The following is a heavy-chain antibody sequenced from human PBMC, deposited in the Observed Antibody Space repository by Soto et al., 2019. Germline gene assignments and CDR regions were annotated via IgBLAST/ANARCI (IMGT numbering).Heavy chain of an antibody. J-gene: IGHJ5*02. CDR2: INHSGST. Sequence: PSETLSLTCAVHGGSFSGYYWSWIRQPPGKGLEWIGEINHSGSTNYNPSLKSRVTISVDTSKNQFSLKLSSVTAADTAVYYCARMGPSITMIVVVITRGPWFDPWGQGTLVTVSS. V-gene: IGHV4-34*01. D-gene: IGHD3-22*01. CDR1: GGSFSGYY. CDR3: ARMGPSITMIVVVITRGPWFDP.